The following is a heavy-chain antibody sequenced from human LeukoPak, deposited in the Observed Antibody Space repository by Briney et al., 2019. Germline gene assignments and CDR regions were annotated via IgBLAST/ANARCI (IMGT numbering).Heavy chain of an antibody. CDR3: ARDHSVPGPFDY. D-gene: IGHD6-19*01. Sequence: PSETLSLTCTVSGGSIISYYWSWIRQPPGKGLEWIGYIYYSGSTNYNPSLKRRVTISVDTSKNQFSLRLSSVTAADTAVYYCARDHSVPGPFDYWGQGTLVTVSS. V-gene: IGHV4-59*01. J-gene: IGHJ4*02. CDR1: GGSIISYY. CDR2: IYYSGST.